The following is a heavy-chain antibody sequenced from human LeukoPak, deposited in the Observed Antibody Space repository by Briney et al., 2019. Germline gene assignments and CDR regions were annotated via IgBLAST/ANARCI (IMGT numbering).Heavy chain of an antibody. CDR3: AKDDYDGTPVRFDP. CDR2: VSGSGGST. CDR1: GFTFSSYA. V-gene: IGHV3-23*01. Sequence: AGSLRLSGAASGFTFSSYAMSWVRQAPGKGLEWVSAVSGSGGSTNYADSVKGRFTISRDNSKNTLYVQMNSLRAEDTAVYYCAKDDYDGTPVRFDPWGQGTLVTVSS. J-gene: IGHJ5*02. D-gene: IGHD4-17*01.